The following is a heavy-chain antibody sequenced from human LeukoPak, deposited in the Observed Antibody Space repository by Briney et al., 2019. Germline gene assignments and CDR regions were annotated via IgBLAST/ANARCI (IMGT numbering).Heavy chain of an antibody. J-gene: IGHJ4*02. V-gene: IGHV1-2*02. CDR3: ARLYYYDSSGYALDY. Sequence: ASVKVSCKASGYTLTGYYMHWVRQAPGQGLEWMGWINPNSGGTNYAQKFQGRVTMTRDTSISTAYMELSRLRSDDTAVYYCARLYYYDSSGYALDYWGQGTLVTVSS. CDR2: INPNSGGT. CDR1: GYTLTGYY. D-gene: IGHD3-22*01.